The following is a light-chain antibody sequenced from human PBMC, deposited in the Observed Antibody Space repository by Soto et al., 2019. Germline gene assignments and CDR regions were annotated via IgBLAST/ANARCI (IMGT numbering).Light chain of an antibody. V-gene: IGLV2-14*01. J-gene: IGLJ2*01. CDR2: DVS. Sequence: QSALTQPASVSGSPGQSITISCTGTSSDVGNYNYVSWYQQHPGKAPKLVIHDVSKRPSGVSNRVSGSKSGNTASLTISGLQAEDEADYYCSSYTNSGALVVFGGGTKLTVL. CDR1: SSDVGNYNY. CDR3: SSYTNSGALVV.